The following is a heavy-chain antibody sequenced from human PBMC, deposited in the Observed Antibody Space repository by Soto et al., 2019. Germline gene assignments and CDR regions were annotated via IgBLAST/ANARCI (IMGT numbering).Heavy chain of an antibody. V-gene: IGHV3-74*01. D-gene: IGHD1-26*01. J-gene: IGHJ4*02. CDR2: INSDGSST. CDR3: ESYLLELYDY. Sequence: GGSLRLSCAASGFTFGSYWMHWVRQAPGKGLVWVSRINSDGSSTNYADSMKGRFTISRDNAKNTLYLQMNSLRAEDTAVYYCESYLLELYDYCGQRSLVTVSS. CDR1: GFTFGSYW.